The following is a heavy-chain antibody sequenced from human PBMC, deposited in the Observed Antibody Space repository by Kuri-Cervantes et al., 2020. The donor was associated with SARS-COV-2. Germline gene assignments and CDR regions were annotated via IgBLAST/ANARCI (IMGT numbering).Heavy chain of an antibody. CDR2: ISSSSSTI. J-gene: IGHJ4*02. V-gene: IGHV3-48*04. CDR3: ARDQHGIVVVVAAIEY. Sequence: GGSLRLSCAASGFTFSSYSMNWVRQAPGKGLEWVSYISSSSSTIYYADSVKGRFTISRDNSKNTLHLQMNSLRTEDTAVYYCARDQHGIVVVVAAIEYWGQGTLVTVSS. CDR1: GFTFSSYS. D-gene: IGHD2-15*01.